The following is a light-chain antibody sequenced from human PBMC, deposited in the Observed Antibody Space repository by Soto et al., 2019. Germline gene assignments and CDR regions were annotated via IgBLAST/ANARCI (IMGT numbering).Light chain of an antibody. CDR2: GAS. J-gene: IGKJ1*01. V-gene: IGKV3-15*01. CDR3: HHYNHLPWT. CDR1: QSVGSN. Sequence: EIVMMQSPATLSVSPGDRATLSCRASQSVGSNLAWYQRRPGQAPRLLFYGASISAPGVPARFSGSGSGTDFTLTISSLQSEDFAVYFCHHYNHLPWTFGQGTEVEVK.